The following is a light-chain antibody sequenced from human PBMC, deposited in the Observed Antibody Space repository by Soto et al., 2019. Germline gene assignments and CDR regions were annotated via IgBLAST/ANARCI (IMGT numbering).Light chain of an antibody. CDR1: QSINTC. CDR3: QQYESLAP. V-gene: IGKV1-5*01. Sequence: DIQMTQSPSTLSASVGDRVTITCRASQSINTCLAWYQQKPGKAPNLLIYDASSLESGVPSRFSGSGSGTDFTLTISSLQPDDFATYYCQQYESLAPFGQGTQVEIK. CDR2: DAS. J-gene: IGKJ1*01.